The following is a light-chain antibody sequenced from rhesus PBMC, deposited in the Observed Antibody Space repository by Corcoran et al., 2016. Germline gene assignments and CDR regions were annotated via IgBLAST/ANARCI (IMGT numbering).Light chain of an antibody. Sequence: QVILTQSPATLSLSPGERATLSCRASQRISSYLAWYQQKPGQAPKLLIYGASNRATRIPDRCSGSGSGTDFTLTINSLEPEDSAVYYCQKYSSSPFTFGPGTKLDI. CDR1: QRISSY. V-gene: IGKV3-53*02. CDR2: GAS. CDR3: QKYSSSPFT. J-gene: IGKJ3*01.